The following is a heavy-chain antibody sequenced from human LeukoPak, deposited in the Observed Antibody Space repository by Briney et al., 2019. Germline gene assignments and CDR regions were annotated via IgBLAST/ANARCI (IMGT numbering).Heavy chain of an antibody. V-gene: IGHV3-23*01. CDR3: ARKGIGSSRYQNMDV. CDR1: GFTFSSYA. J-gene: IGHJ6*03. CDR2: ISIDGGRT. Sequence: GGSLRLSCAASGFTFSSYAMSWVRQAPGKGPEWVSTISIDGGRTYYADSVKGRFTVSRDTSKNTPYLQMNRLRAEDTAVYYCARKGIGSSRYQNMDVWGKGTTVTVSS. D-gene: IGHD6-25*01.